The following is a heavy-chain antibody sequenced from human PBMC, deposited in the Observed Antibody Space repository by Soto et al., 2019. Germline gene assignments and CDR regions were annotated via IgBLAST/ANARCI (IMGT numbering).Heavy chain of an antibody. CDR1: GFSISTSGAD. Sequence: SGPTLVNPTQTLTLTCTFSGFSISTSGADVGWIRQPPGKALEWLAFIYWDDDKRYSQSLKSTVTITNDTSKNQVVLTMTDMDAVDTATYYCAHRRSGSYFNYWGQGTLVTVSS. CDR3: AHRRSGSYFNY. V-gene: IGHV2-5*02. CDR2: IYWDDDK. D-gene: IGHD3-3*01. J-gene: IGHJ4*02.